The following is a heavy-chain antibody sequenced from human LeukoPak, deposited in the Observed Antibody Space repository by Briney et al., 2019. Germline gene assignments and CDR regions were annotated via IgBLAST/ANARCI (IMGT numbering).Heavy chain of an antibody. CDR3: AKDLVRDCSGGSCYGIDY. Sequence: GMSLRLSCAASGFTFSSYGRHWVRQAPGKGLEWVAVISYDGSNKYYADSVKGRFTISRDNSKNTLYLQMNSLRAEDTAVYYCAKDLVRDCSGGSCYGIDYWGQGTLVTVSS. J-gene: IGHJ4*02. V-gene: IGHV3-30*18. CDR1: GFTFSSYG. CDR2: ISYDGSNK. D-gene: IGHD2-15*01.